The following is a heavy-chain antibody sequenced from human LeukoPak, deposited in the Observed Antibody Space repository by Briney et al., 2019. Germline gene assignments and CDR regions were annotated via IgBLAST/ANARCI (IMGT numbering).Heavy chain of an antibody. CDR2: IYYSGST. Sequence: PSETLSLTCTVSGGSISNYYWSWIRQPPGKGLEWIGYIYYSGSTNYNPSLKSRVTISVDTSKNQFSLKLSSVTAADTAVYYCARAPGGYDILTGYQSLYLFDYWGQGTLVTVSS. V-gene: IGHV4-59*01. J-gene: IGHJ4*02. CDR3: ARAPGGYDILTGYQSLYLFDY. CDR1: GGSISNYY. D-gene: IGHD3-9*01.